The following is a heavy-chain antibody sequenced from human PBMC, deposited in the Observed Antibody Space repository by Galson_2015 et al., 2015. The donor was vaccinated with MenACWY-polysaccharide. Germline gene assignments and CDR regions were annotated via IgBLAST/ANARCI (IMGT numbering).Heavy chain of an antibody. D-gene: IGHD6-13*01. V-gene: IGHV1-8*02. CDR3: ASTSSSWYQRMDY. CDR1: GYIFTSYD. Sequence: SVKVSCKASGYIFTSYDINWVRQATGQGLEWMGWMYPNRGNTGYAQKSQGRVTMTRNTSISTAYMELSSLRSEDTAVYYCASTSSSWYQRMDYWGQGTLVTVSS. CDR2: MYPNRGNT. J-gene: IGHJ4*02.